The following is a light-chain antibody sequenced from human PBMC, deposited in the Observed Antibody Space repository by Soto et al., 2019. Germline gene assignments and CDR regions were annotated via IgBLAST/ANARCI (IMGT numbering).Light chain of an antibody. Sequence: DVVLTQTPLSLSVTPGQPASISCKSSQSLLHHGGDTFLFWYVQKPGQSPRLLIYEVSNRFSGVPDRFSGSGSGTDFTLEISRVEAEDVGIYYCMHSTQLPPTFGQGTRLGIK. CDR3: MHSTQLPPT. V-gene: IGKV2D-29*02. CDR1: QSLLHHGGDTF. J-gene: IGKJ5*01. CDR2: EVS.